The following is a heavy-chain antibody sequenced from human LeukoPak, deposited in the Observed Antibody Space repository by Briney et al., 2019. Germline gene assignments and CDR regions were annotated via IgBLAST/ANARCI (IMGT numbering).Heavy chain of an antibody. D-gene: IGHD4-11*01. CDR2: INPNSGGT. V-gene: IGHV1-2*02. CDR3: ARWMATVTTPDY. Sequence: PAASVKVSCKASGYTFNGFYLHWVRQAPGQGLEWMGWINPNSGGTNYAQKFQGRVIMTRDTSISTAYMELSRLRSDDTAVYYCARWMATVTTPDYWGQGTLVTVSS. CDR1: GYTFNGFY. J-gene: IGHJ4*02.